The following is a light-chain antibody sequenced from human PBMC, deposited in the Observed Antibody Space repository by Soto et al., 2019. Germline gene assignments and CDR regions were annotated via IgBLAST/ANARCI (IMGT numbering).Light chain of an antibody. J-gene: IGKJ1*01. Sequence: VMTQAPATLSVSPGERATLSCRASQTINNNVAWYQLKDGQVPRLVIYGASTRATDIPARFSGSGSGTEFTLTISSLQSEDFAVYYCQQYKKWPRTFGHGTKVDIK. CDR2: GAS. CDR3: QQYKKWPRT. CDR1: QTINNN. V-gene: IGKV3-15*01.